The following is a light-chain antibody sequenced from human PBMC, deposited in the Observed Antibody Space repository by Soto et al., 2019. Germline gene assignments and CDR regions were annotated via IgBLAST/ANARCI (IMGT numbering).Light chain of an antibody. CDR3: QQRSNWPRYT. CDR2: DAF. J-gene: IGKJ2*01. V-gene: IGKV3-11*01. Sequence: EIVLTQSPGTLSLSPGERATLSCRASQSVSSYLAWYQHKPGQAPRLLIYDAFNRATGIPARFSGSGSGTDFTPTISSPVPKDFAVNLCQQRSNWPRYTFGQGTNLEIK. CDR1: QSVSSY.